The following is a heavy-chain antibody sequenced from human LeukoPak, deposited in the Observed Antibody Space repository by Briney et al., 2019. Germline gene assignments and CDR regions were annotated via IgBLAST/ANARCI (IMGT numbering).Heavy chain of an antibody. V-gene: IGHV1-2*02. CDR3: ARSGIAVAEDYFDY. J-gene: IGHJ4*02. D-gene: IGHD6-19*01. CDR1: GYTFTGYY. CDR2: INPNSGGT. Sequence: ASVKVSCKASGYTFTGYYMHWVRQAPGQGLEWMGWINPNSGGTNYAQKFQGRVTMTRDTSISTAYMELSRLRSDDTAVYYCARSGIAVAEDYFDYWGQGTLVTASS.